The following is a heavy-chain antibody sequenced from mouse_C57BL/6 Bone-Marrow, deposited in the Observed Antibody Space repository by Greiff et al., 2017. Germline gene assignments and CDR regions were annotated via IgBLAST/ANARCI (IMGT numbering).Heavy chain of an antibody. J-gene: IGHJ2*01. CDR1: GYTFTSYW. CDR3: ARDAY. CDR2: IDPSDSYT. V-gene: IGHV1-50*01. Sequence: VQLQQPGAELVKPGASVKLSCKASGYTFTSYWMQWVKQRPGQGLEWIGEIDPSDSYTNYNQKLKGKATLTVDTSSSTAYMQLSRLTSEDSAVYYCARDAYWGQGTTLTVSS.